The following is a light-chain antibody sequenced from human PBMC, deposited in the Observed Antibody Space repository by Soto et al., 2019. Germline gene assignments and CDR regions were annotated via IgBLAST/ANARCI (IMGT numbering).Light chain of an antibody. CDR3: QQSYSTPPVT. V-gene: IGKV1-39*01. J-gene: IGKJ4*01. CDR1: QSISSY. CDR2: AAS. Sequence: DIQMTQSPSSLSASVGDRDTITCRASQSISSYLNWYQQKPGQAPKLLIYAASSLQSGVPSRFSGSGSGTDFTLTISSLQPADFATYYCQQSYSTPPVTFGGGTKVEIK.